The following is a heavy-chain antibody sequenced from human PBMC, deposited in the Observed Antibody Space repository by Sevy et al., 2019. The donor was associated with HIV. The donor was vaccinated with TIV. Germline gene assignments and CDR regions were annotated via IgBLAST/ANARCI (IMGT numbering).Heavy chain of an antibody. CDR1: GFTFSSYS. V-gene: IGHV3-21*01. CDR3: ARDSEPAAFYDAFDI. J-gene: IGHJ3*02. Sequence: GGSLRLSCAASGFTFSSYSMNWVRQAPGKGLEWVSSISSSSSYIYYADSVKGRLTISRDNAKNSLYLQMNSLRAEDTAVYYCARDSEPAAFYDAFDIWGQGTMVTVSS. CDR2: ISSSSSYI. D-gene: IGHD2-2*01.